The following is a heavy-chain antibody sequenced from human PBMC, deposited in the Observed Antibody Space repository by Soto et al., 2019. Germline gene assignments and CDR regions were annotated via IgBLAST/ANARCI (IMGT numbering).Heavy chain of an antibody. J-gene: IGHJ6*02. Sequence: QVQLQESGPGLVKPSETLSLTCAVSGASIKSYYWNWIRQPPGKGLEWIGYIHYDGTTNYNPTLKSRVTISVDTSKNQFSLKLSSVTAADTAVYYCARTRRSSWSYGMDVWGQGTTVTVSS. D-gene: IGHD6-13*01. CDR3: ARTRRSSWSYGMDV. V-gene: IGHV4-59*01. CDR2: IHYDGTT. CDR1: GASIKSYY.